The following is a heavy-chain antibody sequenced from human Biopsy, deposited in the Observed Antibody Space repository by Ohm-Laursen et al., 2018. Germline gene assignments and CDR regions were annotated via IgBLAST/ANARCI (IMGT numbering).Heavy chain of an antibody. CDR2: INGSGGST. D-gene: IGHD3-3*01. CDR3: ARDLYDFCGGCPFDP. V-gene: IGHV3-23*01. Sequence: SLRLSCAAPGFTFSSHAMSWVRQAPGKGLECVSVINGSGGSTYYADPVKGRFTISRDNSKNTLYLQVNSLRAEDTAMYYCARDLYDFCGGCPFDPWGQGTLVTVS. CDR1: GFTFSSHA. J-gene: IGHJ5*02.